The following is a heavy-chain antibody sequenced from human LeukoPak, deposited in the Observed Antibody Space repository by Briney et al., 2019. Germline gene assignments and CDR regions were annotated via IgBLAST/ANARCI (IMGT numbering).Heavy chain of an antibody. CDR1: GFTFSSYW. CDR2: IKQDGSEK. CDR3: ARDYGSGSYYNTAY. Sequence: PGGSLRLSCAASGFTFSSYWMSWVRQAPGKGLEWVANIKQDGSEKYYVDSVKGRFTISRDNAKNSLYLQMNSLRAEDTAVYYCARDYGSGSYYNTAYWGQGTLVTVSS. J-gene: IGHJ4*02. D-gene: IGHD3-10*01. V-gene: IGHV3-7*01.